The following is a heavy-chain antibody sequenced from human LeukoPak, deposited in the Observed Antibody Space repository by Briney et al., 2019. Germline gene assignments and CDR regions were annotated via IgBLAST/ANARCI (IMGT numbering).Heavy chain of an antibody. J-gene: IGHJ4*02. CDR3: ARQGVEYYYGSGSYYNDDY. Sequence: GESLRISCKGSGYRFTSYWISWVRQMPGKGLEWMGRIDPSDSYTNYSPSFQGHVTISADKSISTAYLQWSSLKASDTAMYYCARQGVEYYYGSGSYYNDDYWGQGTLVTVSS. D-gene: IGHD3-10*01. CDR2: IDPSDSYT. CDR1: GYRFTSYW. V-gene: IGHV5-10-1*01.